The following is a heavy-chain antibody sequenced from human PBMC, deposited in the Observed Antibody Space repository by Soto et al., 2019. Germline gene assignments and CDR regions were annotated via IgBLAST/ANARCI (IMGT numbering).Heavy chain of an antibody. CDR2: ISSNGGST. CDR3: ARDALTEYSSSSDYYYYYMDV. V-gene: IGHV3-64*01. J-gene: IGHJ6*03. D-gene: IGHD6-6*01. CDR1: GFTFSSYA. Sequence: GESLKISCAASGFTFSSYAMHWVRQAPGKGLEYVSAISSNGGSTYYANSVKGRFTISRDNSKNTLYLQMGSLRAEDMAVYYCARDALTEYSSSSDYYYYYMDVWGKGTTVTVSS.